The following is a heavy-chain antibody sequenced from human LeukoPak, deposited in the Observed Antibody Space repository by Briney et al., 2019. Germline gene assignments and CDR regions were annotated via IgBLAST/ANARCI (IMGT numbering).Heavy chain of an antibody. V-gene: IGHV4-39*07. CDR3: ARYSSGWYYFDY. Sequence: SETLSLTCTVSGGSISSSSYYWGWIRQPPGKGLEWIGSIYYSGSTYYNPSLKSRVTISVDTSKNQFSLKLSSVTAADTAVYYCARYSSGWYYFDYWGQGTLVTVSS. D-gene: IGHD6-19*01. CDR1: GGSISSSSYY. J-gene: IGHJ4*02. CDR2: IYYSGST.